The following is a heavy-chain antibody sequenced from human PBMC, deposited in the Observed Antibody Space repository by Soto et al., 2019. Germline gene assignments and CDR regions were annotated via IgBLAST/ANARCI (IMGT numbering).Heavy chain of an antibody. J-gene: IGHJ4*02. CDR1: SGSISSSNW. CDR2: IYHSGST. V-gene: IGHV4-4*02. D-gene: IGHD4-17*01. CDR3: ARRMTTVTTPGYYFDY. Sequence: PSETLSLTCAVSSGSISSSNWWSWVRQPPGKGLEWIGEIYHSGSTNYNPSLKSRVTISVDKSKNQFSLKLSSVTAADTAVYYCARRMTTVTTPGYYFDYWGQGTLVTVSS.